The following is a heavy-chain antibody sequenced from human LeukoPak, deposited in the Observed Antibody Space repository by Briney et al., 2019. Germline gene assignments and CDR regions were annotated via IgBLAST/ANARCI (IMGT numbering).Heavy chain of an antibody. CDR2: ITSRSSYI. CDR1: GFTFSSYN. Sequence: KPGGSLRLSCAASGFTFSSYNMNWVRQAPGKGLEWVASITSRSSYIYYAASVKGRFTISRDNAKNSLYLQMNSLSAEDTAVYYCARDFRAVAESYYYYYMDVWGKGTTVTVSS. D-gene: IGHD6-19*01. V-gene: IGHV3-21*06. CDR3: ARDFRAVAESYYYYYMDV. J-gene: IGHJ6*03.